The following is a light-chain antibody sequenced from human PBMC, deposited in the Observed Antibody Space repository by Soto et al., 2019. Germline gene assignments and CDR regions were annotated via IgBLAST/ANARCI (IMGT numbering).Light chain of an antibody. Sequence: QSALTQPASVSGSPGQSITISCTGTSSDVGRYNYVSWYQHHPGKAPKLLISEVSKRPSGVSNRFSGSKSDYTASLTISGHQAEDEADYYYNSHTNGDYRVFGTGTKLTVL. CDR1: SSDVGRYNY. CDR2: EVS. J-gene: IGLJ1*01. V-gene: IGLV2-14*01. CDR3: NSHTNGDYRV.